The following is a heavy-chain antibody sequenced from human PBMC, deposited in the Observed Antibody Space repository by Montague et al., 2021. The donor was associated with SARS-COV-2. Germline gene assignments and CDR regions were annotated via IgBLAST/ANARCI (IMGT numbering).Heavy chain of an antibody. CDR1: GGSINSNY. V-gene: IGHV4-59*01. CDR2: VFYSGST. J-gene: IGHJ6*02. D-gene: IGHD4-17*01. CDR3: ARDTGGDGVMDV. Sequence: SETLSLTCTVSGGSINSNYWSWVRQPPGKGLEWIGNVFYSGSTXXXPSXKSRVTISVDTSKNQFSLKVSSVTAADTAVYFCARDTGGDGVMDVWGQGTTVSVSS.